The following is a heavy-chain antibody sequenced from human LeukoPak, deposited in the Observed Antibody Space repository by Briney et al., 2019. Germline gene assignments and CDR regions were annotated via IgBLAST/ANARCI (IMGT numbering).Heavy chain of an antibody. J-gene: IGHJ4*02. V-gene: IGHV3-23*01. CDR3: AKVTAYYYDSSGYLDY. D-gene: IGHD3-22*01. CDR1: GFTFSSYA. CDR2: ISGSGGST. Sequence: GGSLTLSCAASGFTFSSYAMSWVRQAPGKGLEWVSAISGSGGSTYYADSVKGRFTTSRDNSKNTLYLQMNSLRADDTAVYYCAKVTAYYYDSSGYLDYWGQRTLVSVPS.